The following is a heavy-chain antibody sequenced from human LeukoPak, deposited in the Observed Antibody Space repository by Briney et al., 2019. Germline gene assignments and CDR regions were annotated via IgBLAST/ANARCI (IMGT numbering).Heavy chain of an antibody. D-gene: IGHD6-13*01. V-gene: IGHV6-1*01. CDR3: ARGGSWPLDY. J-gene: IGHJ4*02. Sequence: SQTLSLTCAISGDTVSGNTVSWHWIRQSPSRGLEWLGRTYYRSKWGSDYAVSVKSRMTINTDTSKNQFSLQLNSVTPEDTAVYYCARGGSWPLDYWGQGTLVTVSS. CDR1: GDTVSGNTVS. CDR2: TYYRSKWGS.